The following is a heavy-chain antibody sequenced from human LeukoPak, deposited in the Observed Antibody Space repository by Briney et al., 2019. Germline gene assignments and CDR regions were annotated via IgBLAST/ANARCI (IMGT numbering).Heavy chain of an antibody. CDR3: ARGDPPHYYYMDV. CDR2: INPSGGST. Sequence: ASVKVSCKASGYTFTSYYMHWERQAPGQGLEWMGIINPSGGSTSYAQKFQGRVTMTRDMSTSTVYMELSSLRSEDTAVYYCARGDPPHYYYMDVWGKGTTVTVSS. CDR1: GYTFTSYY. V-gene: IGHV1-46*01. J-gene: IGHJ6*03. D-gene: IGHD2-21*01.